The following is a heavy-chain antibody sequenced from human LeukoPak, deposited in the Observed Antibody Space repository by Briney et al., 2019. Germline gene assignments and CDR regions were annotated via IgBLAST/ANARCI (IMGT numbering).Heavy chain of an antibody. V-gene: IGHV3-48*03. CDR2: VRADGTTK. Sequence: PGGPLRLSCVGSGLIVRDSETNWVRQAPGKGLQWVAHVRADGTTKWYADSVRDRFNIARDHARNSVFLQMNSLTVDDSATYYCSRRFRDWGQGILVTVSS. CDR1: GLIVRDSE. J-gene: IGHJ4*02. CDR3: SRRFRD.